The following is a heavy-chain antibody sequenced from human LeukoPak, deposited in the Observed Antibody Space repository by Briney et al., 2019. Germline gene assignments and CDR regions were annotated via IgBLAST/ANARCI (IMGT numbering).Heavy chain of an antibody. Sequence: PSETLSLTCAVYGGSFSGYYWSWIRQPPGKGLEWIGEINHSGSTNYIPSLKSRVTISVDTSKNQFSLKLSSVTAADTAVYYCARAGYSYGSPFDYWGQGTLVTVSS. J-gene: IGHJ4*02. V-gene: IGHV4-34*01. D-gene: IGHD5-18*01. CDR3: ARAGYSYGSPFDY. CDR2: INHSGST. CDR1: GGSFSGYY.